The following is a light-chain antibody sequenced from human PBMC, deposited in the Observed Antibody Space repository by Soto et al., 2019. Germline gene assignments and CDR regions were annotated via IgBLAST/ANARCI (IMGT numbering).Light chain of an antibody. CDR2: EVS. CDR1: SSDVGGYNY. J-gene: IGLJ2*01. V-gene: IGLV2-8*01. CDR3: SSYGGSNTVV. Sequence: QSALTQPPSASGSPGQSVTISCTGSSSDVGGYNYVSWYQQHPGKAPKIMIYEVSKRPSGVPDRLSGSKSGNTASLTVSGHPADDEADYYCSSYGGSNTVVFGGGTKLTVL.